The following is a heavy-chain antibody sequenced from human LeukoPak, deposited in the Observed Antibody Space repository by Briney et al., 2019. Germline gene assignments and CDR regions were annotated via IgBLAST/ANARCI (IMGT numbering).Heavy chain of an antibody. Sequence: GGSLRLSCAASGFTFSAYWMHWVRQAPGRGLEWVSGISGSGASTYSANSVKGRFTISRDNSKNTLDLQMNSLRAEDTAIYYCVKDRYSSAYYFENWGQGTLVTVSS. CDR3: VKDRYSSAYYFEN. J-gene: IGHJ4*02. D-gene: IGHD5-18*01. CDR2: ISGSGAST. V-gene: IGHV3-23*01. CDR1: GFTFSAYW.